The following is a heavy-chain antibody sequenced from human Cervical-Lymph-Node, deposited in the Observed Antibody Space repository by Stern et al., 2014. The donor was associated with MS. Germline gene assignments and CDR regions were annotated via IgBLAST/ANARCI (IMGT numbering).Heavy chain of an antibody. CDR1: GFTFSTYW. V-gene: IGHV3-74*02. Sequence: EVQLVESGGGLLQPGGSLRLSCGASGFTFSTYWMHWVRPGPGKGLVWGSGISSGWRSTSYTDSVRGRFPISRDNAKNTVDLQMTSLRAEDTAVYYCARSSGASGDAMDVWGQGTTVTVSS. CDR2: ISSGWRST. CDR3: ARSSGASGDAMDV. J-gene: IGHJ6*02. D-gene: IGHD2-15*01.